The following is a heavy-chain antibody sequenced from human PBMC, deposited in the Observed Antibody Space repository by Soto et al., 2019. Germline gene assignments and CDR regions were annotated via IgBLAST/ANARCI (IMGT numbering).Heavy chain of an antibody. CDR1: GFTFSSYG. J-gene: IGHJ4*02. D-gene: IGHD3-22*01. V-gene: IGHV3-30*03. CDR3: ARGGYYDSSGSTGDHFDY. CDR2: ISYDGSNK. Sequence: GGSLRLSCAASGFTFSSYGMHWVRQAPGKGLEWVAVISYDGSNKYYADSVKGRFTISRDNSKNTLYLQMNSLRAEDTAVYYCARGGYYDSSGSTGDHFDYWGQGTLVTVSS.